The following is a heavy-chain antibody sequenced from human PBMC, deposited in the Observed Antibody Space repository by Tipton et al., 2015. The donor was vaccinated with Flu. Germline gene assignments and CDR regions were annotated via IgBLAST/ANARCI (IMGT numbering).Heavy chain of an antibody. J-gene: IGHJ5*02. Sequence: TLSLTCTVSGGSISSGSYYWSWIRQPAGKGLEWIGRIYTSGSTNYNPSLKSRVTISVETSKNQFALKLSSVTAADTAVYYCARDTREGSSANNWFDPWGQGILVTVSS. CDR3: ARDTREGSSANNWFDP. CDR1: GGSISSGSYY. D-gene: IGHD6-6*01. V-gene: IGHV4-61*02. CDR2: IYTSGST.